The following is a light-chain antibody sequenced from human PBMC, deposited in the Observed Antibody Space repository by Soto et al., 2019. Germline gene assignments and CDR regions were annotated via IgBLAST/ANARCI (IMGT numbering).Light chain of an antibody. J-gene: IGLJ2*01. Sequence: QSVLTQPPSVSGTPGQRVNMSCSGSSSNIGSKSVSWYQHLPQTAPKLLIYSNNQRPSGVPGRFSGSKSGTSASLAINGLQSDDETQYYCAAWDDSLNVLVFGGGTKVTVL. CDR2: SNN. CDR3: AAWDDSLNVLV. CDR1: SSNIGSKS. V-gene: IGLV1-44*01.